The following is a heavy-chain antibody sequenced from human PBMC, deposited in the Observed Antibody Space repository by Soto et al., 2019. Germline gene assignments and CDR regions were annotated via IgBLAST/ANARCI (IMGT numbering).Heavy chain of an antibody. J-gene: IGHJ6*02. V-gene: IGHV4-4*02. Sequence: SKALSVNCVVPGGSITIGHWLTWVLQSPWKGLEWIGEIYQSGITNYNPSLNSRLSISMDQSKNQFSLKLTSVTAADTALYFCARGFSFSDNSDNDRIYFYYGLNVWGQGTTVTVSS. D-gene: IGHD2-15*01. CDR2: IYQSGIT. CDR3: ARGFSFSDNSDNDRIYFYYGLNV. CDR1: GGSITIGHW.